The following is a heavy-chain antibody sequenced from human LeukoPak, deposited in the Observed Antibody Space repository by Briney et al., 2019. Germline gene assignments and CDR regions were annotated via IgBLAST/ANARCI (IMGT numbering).Heavy chain of an antibody. J-gene: IGHJ4*02. CDR1: GYTFTGYY. CDR2: IDPNSGGT. V-gene: IGHV1-2*02. CDR3: ARDTQYYYDSSGYPY. D-gene: IGHD3-22*01. Sequence: GASVTVSFKASGYTFTGYYMHWVRQAPGQGLEWMGWIDPNSGGTNYAQKFQGRVTMTRDTSISTAYMELSRLRSDDTAVYYCARDTQYYYDSSGYPYWGQGTLVTVSS.